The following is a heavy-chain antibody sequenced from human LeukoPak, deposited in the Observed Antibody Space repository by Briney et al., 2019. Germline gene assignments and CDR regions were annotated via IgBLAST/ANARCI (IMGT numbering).Heavy chain of an antibody. V-gene: IGHV3-9*01. CDR1: GFTFGDYA. D-gene: IGHD2-15*01. J-gene: IGHJ4*02. Sequence: PGRSLRLSCAASGFTFGDYAMHWVRQAPGKGLEWVSGIIGNGGSIGYADSVKGRFTISRDNSKNSLYLQMNSLRAEDTALYYWAKDIPVVATPYYFDYWGEGTLVTVSS. CDR3: AKDIPVVATPYYFDY. CDR2: IIGNGGSI.